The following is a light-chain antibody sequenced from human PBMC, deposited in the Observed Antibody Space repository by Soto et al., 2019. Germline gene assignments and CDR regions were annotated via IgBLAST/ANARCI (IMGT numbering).Light chain of an antibody. J-gene: IGKJ1*01. Sequence: EIVMTQSPATLSVSPGERANLSCRASQSVSSNLAWYQQKPGQAPRLLIYGASTRATGIPARFSGSGSGTEFTLTISSLQSEEFAVYYCQQYNNWGTFGQGTKVEIK. V-gene: IGKV3-15*01. CDR2: GAS. CDR3: QQYNNWGT. CDR1: QSVSSN.